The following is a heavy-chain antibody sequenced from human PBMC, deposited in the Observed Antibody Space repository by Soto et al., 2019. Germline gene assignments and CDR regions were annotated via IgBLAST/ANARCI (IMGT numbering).Heavy chain of an antibody. D-gene: IGHD6-6*01. CDR2: ISGSGGST. Sequence: GGSLRLSCAASGFTFSSYAMSWVRQAPGKGLEWVSAISGSGGSTYYADSVKGRFTISRDNSKNTLYLQMNSLRAEDTAVYYCAVREYSSSSPLLDYYYMDVWGKGTMVTVSS. J-gene: IGHJ6*03. V-gene: IGHV3-23*01. CDR1: GFTFSSYA. CDR3: AVREYSSSSPLLDYYYMDV.